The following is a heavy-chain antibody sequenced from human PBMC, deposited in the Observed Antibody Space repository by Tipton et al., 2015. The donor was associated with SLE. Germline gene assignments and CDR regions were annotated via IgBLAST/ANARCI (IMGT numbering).Heavy chain of an antibody. CDR2: IYHSGST. Sequence: TLSLTCAVSGYSISSGYYWGWIRQPPGKGLEWIGSIYHSGSTDYNPSPKSRVTISVDTSKNQFSLKLSSVTAADTAVYYCARVGAGEAFDIWGQGTMVTVSS. CDR3: ARVGAGEAFDI. D-gene: IGHD7-27*01. V-gene: IGHV4-38-2*01. J-gene: IGHJ3*02. CDR1: GYSISSGYY.